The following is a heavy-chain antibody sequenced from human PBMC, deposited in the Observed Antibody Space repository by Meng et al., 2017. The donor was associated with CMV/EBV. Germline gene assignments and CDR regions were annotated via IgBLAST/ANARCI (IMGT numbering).Heavy chain of an antibody. CDR3: AHRGSYGYHGY. V-gene: IGHV2-5*01. Sequence: TSEESLPALFNTTLHLTPPFTFSGFSRSTSGVGVGRIPQPPGKALEWLALIYWYDDKRYRPSLKIRLTITKDTSKNQVVLTMTNMDPVDTATYYCAHRGSYGYHGYWGQGTLVTVSS. J-gene: IGHJ4*02. CDR2: IYWYDDK. D-gene: IGHD5-18*01. CDR1: GFSRSTSGVG.